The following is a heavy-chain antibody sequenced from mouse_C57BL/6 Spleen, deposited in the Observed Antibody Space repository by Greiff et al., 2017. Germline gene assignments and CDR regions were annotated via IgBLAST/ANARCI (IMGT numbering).Heavy chain of an antibody. Sequence: QVHVKQSGPGLVQPSQSLSITCTVSGFSLTSYGVHWVRQSPGKGLEWLGVIWSGGSTDYNAAFISRLSISKDNSKSQVFFKMNSLQADDTAIYYCARNLNDGYYDYFDYWGQGTTLTVSS. D-gene: IGHD2-3*01. J-gene: IGHJ2*01. CDR2: IWSGGST. CDR3: ARNLNDGYYDYFDY. V-gene: IGHV2-2*01. CDR1: GFSLTSYG.